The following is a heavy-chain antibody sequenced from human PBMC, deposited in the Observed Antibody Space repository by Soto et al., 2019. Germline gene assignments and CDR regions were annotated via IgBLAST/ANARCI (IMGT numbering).Heavy chain of an antibody. V-gene: IGHV1-69*02. J-gene: IGHJ5*02. Sequence: SVKVSCKASGGTFSSYTISWVRQAPGQGLEWMGRIIPILGIANYAQKFQGRVTITADKSTSTAYMELSSLRSEDTAVYYCLLWFGELLSNWFDPWGQGTLVTVSS. CDR1: GGTFSSYT. D-gene: IGHD3-10*01. CDR2: IIPILGIA. CDR3: LLWFGELLSNWFDP.